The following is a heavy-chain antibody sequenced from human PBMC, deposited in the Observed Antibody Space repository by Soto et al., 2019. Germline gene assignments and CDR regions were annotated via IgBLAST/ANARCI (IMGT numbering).Heavy chain of an antibody. CDR1: GWSFSGYY. V-gene: IGHV4-34*01. Sequence: SETLSLTCAVYGWSFSGYYWRWMRQPPGKGLEWIGEINHSGSSNYKPSLKSRVIISVDTSKNQFSLKLNSVTAADTAVYYCARWIGGGSHGFDIWGQGTMVTVS. CDR2: INHSGSS. D-gene: IGHD3-16*01. J-gene: IGHJ3*02. CDR3: ARWIGGGSHGFDI.